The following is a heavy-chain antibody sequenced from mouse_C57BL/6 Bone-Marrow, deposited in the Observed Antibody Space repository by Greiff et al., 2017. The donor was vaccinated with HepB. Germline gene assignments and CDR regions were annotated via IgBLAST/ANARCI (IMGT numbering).Heavy chain of an antibody. CDR3: ARDQYYYGSSYAMDY. CDR2: ISYDGSN. V-gene: IGHV3-6*01. J-gene: IGHJ4*01. Sequence: EVQLQESGPGLVKPSQSLSLTCSVTGYSITSGYYWNWIRQFPGNKLEWMGYISYDGSNNYNPSLKNRISITRDTSKNQFFLKLNSVTTEDTATYYCARDQYYYGSSYAMDYWGQGTSVTVSS. D-gene: IGHD1-1*01. CDR1: GYSITSGYY.